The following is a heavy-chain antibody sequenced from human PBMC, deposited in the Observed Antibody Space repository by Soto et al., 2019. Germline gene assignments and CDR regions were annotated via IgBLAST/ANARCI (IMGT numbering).Heavy chain of an antibody. J-gene: IGHJ6*03. CDR3: ARGWGIGYYFYMDV. CDR1: GYTFTSYD. CDR2: MNPNSCNT. D-gene: IGHD7-27*01. V-gene: IGHV1-8*01. Sequence: QVQLVQSGAEVKKPGASVKVSCKASGYTFTSYDINWVRQATGQGLEWMGWMNPNSCNTGYAQKFEGRVTMTRNTFINTAYMELSSLRSKNTAVYYGARGWGIGYYFYMDVWGKGTTVTVS.